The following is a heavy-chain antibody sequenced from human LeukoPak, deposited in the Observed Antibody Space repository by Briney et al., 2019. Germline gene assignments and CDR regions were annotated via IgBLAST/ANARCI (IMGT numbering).Heavy chain of an antibody. V-gene: IGHV3-43*02. J-gene: IGHJ4*02. CDR1: GFTFDDYA. Sequence: GGSLRLSCAASGFTFDDYAMHWIRQAPGKGLEWVSLISGDGDSTYYADSVKGRFTISRDTSKNSLYLQMDSLRTEDTALYYCAKGQGYYFDYWGQGTLVTVSS. CDR3: AKGQGYYFDY. CDR2: ISGDGDST.